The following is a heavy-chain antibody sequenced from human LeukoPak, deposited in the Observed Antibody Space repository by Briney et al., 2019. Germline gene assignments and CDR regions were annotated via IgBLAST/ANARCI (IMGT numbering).Heavy chain of an antibody. J-gene: IGHJ4*02. CDR3: ATAPDTTLVVP. CDR2: MSGSGDGT. Sequence: GGSLRLSCAASGITFSSYAMTWVRQAPGQGLEWVSGMSGSGDGTYYADSVKGRFTISRDNSKNTPYLQMNSLRAEDTAVYYCATAPDTTLVVPWGQGPLVSVSS. D-gene: IGHD4-23*01. V-gene: IGHV3-23*01. CDR1: GITFSSYA.